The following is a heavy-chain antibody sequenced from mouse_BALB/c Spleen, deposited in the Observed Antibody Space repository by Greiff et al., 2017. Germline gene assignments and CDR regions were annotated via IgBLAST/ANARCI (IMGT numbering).Heavy chain of an antibody. J-gene: IGHJ2*01. Sequence: DVMLVESGGGLVQPGGSRKLSCAASGFTFSSFGMHWVRQAPEKGLEWVAYISSGSSTIYYADTVKGRFTISRDNPKNTLFLQMTSLRSEDTAMYYCASWDLDYWGQGTTLTVSS. D-gene: IGHD4-1*01. CDR1: GFTFSSFG. V-gene: IGHV5-17*02. CDR2: ISSGSSTI. CDR3: ASWDLDY.